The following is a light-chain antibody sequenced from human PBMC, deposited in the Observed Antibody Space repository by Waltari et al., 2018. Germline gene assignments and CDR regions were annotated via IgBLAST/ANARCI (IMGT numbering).Light chain of an antibody. CDR3: QQYDISPLT. J-gene: IGKJ4*01. CDR2: GAS. V-gene: IGKV3-20*01. CDR1: QTVRTTY. Sequence: EIVLTQSPGTLSLSPGDRATLSCRASQTVRTTYLAWYQHKPGQAPTLLIYGASSRATGIPDWFSDSGSGTDFSLTISSLEPEDFAVYYCQQYDISPLTFGGGTKVEIK.